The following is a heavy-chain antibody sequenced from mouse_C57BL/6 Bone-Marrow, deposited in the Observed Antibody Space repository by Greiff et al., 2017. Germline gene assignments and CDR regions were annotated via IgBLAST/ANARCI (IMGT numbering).Heavy chain of an antibody. CDR2: INPSNGGT. J-gene: IGHJ2*01. Sequence: VKLQESGTELVKPGASVKLSCKASGYTFTSYWMHWVKQRPGQGLEWIGNINPSNGGTNYNEKFKSKATLTVDKSTSTAYMQLSSLTSEDSAVYYCARSQRPFTTVVANWGQGTTLTVSS. CDR1: GYTFTSYW. CDR3: ARSQRPFTTVVAN. D-gene: IGHD1-1*01. V-gene: IGHV1-53*01.